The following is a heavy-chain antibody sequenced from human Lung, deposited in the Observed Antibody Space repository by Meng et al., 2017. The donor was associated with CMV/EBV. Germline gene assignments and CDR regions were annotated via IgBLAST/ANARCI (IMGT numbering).Heavy chain of an antibody. CDR1: GFNFTNSW. V-gene: IGHV3-15*07. Sequence: CAASGFNFTNSWMNWVRQAPGKGLEWVGRIQTITEGGTTDYIAPVKGRFTISRDDSESTVYLQMNSLKTEDTAMYYCTSGNGKSDCDYWGQGTLVTVSS. J-gene: IGHJ4*02. CDR2: IQTITEGGTT. CDR3: TSGNGKSDCDY.